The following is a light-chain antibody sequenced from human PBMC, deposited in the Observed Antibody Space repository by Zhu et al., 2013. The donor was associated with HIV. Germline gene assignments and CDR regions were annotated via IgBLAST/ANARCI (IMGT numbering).Light chain of an antibody. Sequence: SYVLTQPPSVSVAPGKTARITCGGNNIGNKDVHWYQQKPGQAPLIVVYDDSERPSGIPERFSGSNSGNTATLTISRVEAGDEADYYCQVWDSDSDHVVFGGGTKVTVL. V-gene: IGLV3-21*03. J-gene: IGLJ2*01. CDR1: NIGNKD. CDR3: QVWDSDSDHVV. CDR2: DDS.